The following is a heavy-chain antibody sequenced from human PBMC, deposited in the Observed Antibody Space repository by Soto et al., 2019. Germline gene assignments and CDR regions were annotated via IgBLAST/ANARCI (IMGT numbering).Heavy chain of an antibody. D-gene: IGHD3-22*01. Sequence: GGSLRLSCAVSGLTFSSHYMTWVRQAPGKGLEWVASIKPDGSKSYYVDSVKGRFTLSRDNSKNALYLQMNSLRAEDTAVYYCARVDYYDSSRSEAFDIWGQGTMVTVSS. CDR1: GLTFSSHY. J-gene: IGHJ3*02. V-gene: IGHV3-7*01. CDR2: IKPDGSKS. CDR3: ARVDYYDSSRSEAFDI.